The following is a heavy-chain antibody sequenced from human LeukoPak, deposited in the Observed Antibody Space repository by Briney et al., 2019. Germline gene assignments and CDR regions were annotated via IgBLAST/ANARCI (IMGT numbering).Heavy chain of an antibody. CDR2: ISSSSSYI. CDR1: GFTFSSYS. D-gene: IGHD3-10*01. J-gene: IGHJ5*02. CDR3: ARTYYYGSGSLPPWFDP. V-gene: IGHV3-21*01. Sequence: PGGSLRLSCAASGFTFSSYSMNWVRQAPGKGLEWVSSISSSSSYIYYADSVKGRFTISRDNAKNSLYLQMNSLRAEDTAVYYCARTYYYGSGSLPPWFDPWGQGTLVTVSS.